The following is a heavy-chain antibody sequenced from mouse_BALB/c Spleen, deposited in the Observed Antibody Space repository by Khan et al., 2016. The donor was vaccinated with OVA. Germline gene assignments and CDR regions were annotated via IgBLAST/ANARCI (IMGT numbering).Heavy chain of an antibody. CDR1: GYTFPSYW. D-gene: IGHD2-1*01. V-gene: IGHV1S132*01. J-gene: IGHJ3*01. Sequence: QVQLQQSGAELVKPGASVKLSCKTSGYTFPSYWIQWVKQRPGQGLGWIGQIFPGTGTTYYNENFKDKATLTVDTSSSSAYMQLTSLTSEDSAVXFCASGYFGNYEFVYWGQGTLVTVSP. CDR3: ASGYFGNYEFVY. CDR2: IFPGTGTT.